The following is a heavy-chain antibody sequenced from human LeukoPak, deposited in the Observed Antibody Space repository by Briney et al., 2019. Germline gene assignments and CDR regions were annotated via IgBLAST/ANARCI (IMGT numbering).Heavy chain of an antibody. Sequence: GRSLRLSCVASRLTFSSYSMNWVRQAPGKGLEWVSSISSSSTYIYYADSVKGRFTISRDNAKNSLYLQMNSLRAEDTAVYYCARTLVDYSHWFDPWGQGTLVTVSS. CDR1: RLTFSSYS. D-gene: IGHD4-4*01. J-gene: IGHJ5*02. V-gene: IGHV3-21*01. CDR2: ISSSSTYI. CDR3: ARTLVDYSHWFDP.